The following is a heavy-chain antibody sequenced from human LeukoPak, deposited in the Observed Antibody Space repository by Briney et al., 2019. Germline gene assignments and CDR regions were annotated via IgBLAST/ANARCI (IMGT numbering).Heavy chain of an antibody. V-gene: IGHV1-18*01. Sequence: ASVKVSCKASGYTFTSYGISWVRQAPGQGLEWMGWISAYNGNTNYAQKLQGRVTVTTDTSTNTAYVELRSLRSDDTAVYYCARERKSSYDTLTGYYKSDAFDTWGQGTMVTVSS. J-gene: IGHJ3*02. D-gene: IGHD3-9*01. CDR1: GYTFTSYG. CDR3: ARERKSSYDTLTGYYKSDAFDT. CDR2: ISAYNGNT.